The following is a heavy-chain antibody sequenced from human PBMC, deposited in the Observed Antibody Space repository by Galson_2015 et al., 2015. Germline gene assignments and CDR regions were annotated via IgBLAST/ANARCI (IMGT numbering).Heavy chain of an antibody. CDR2: ISGSGGST. CDR3: AKDRYRYCSSTSCYGNHMDV. D-gene: IGHD2-2*01. CDR1: GFTFSSYA. J-gene: IGHJ6*03. V-gene: IGHV3-23*01. Sequence: SLRLSCAASGFTFSSYAMSWVRQAPGKGLEWVSAISGSGGSTYYADSVKGRFTISRDNSRNTLYLQMNSLRAEDTAVYYCAKDRYRYCSSTSCYGNHMDVWGKGTTVTVSS.